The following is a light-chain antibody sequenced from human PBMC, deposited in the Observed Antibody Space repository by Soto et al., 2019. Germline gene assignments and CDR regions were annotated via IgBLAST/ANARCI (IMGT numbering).Light chain of an antibody. Sequence: QSVLTQPASVSGSPGQSITISCTGTSSDVGSYNLVSWYQQHPGKAPKLMIYEVSKRPSGVSNRFSGSKSGNTASLTISGLQAEDEADYYFCSYAGSSTVVSGGGTKLTVL. V-gene: IGLV2-23*02. CDR2: EVS. J-gene: IGLJ2*01. CDR3: CSYAGSSTVV. CDR1: SSDVGSYNL.